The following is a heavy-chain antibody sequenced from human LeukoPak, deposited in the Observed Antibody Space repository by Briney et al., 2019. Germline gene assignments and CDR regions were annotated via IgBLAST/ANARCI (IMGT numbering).Heavy chain of an antibody. D-gene: IGHD2/OR15-2a*01. CDR3: ARDQALYFSYGDY. CDR2: IFYDGSNK. CDR1: GFTFSNYG. Sequence: GGSLRLSCAASGFTFSNYGLHWVRQAPGKGLEWLAAIFYDGSNKYYADTVKGRFTISRDNSKNTLYLQVNSLRAEDTAVYYCARDQALYFSYGDYWGQGTLVTVSS. J-gene: IGHJ4*02. V-gene: IGHV3-33*01.